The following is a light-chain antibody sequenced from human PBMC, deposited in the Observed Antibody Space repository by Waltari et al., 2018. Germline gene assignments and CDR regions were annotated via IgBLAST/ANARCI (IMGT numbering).Light chain of an antibody. CDR2: QDS. V-gene: IGLV3-1*01. J-gene: IGLJ2*01. CDR1: KLGDTY. CDR3: QAWDSSTVV. Sequence: SYDLTQPPSVSVSPGQIASITCSGDKLGDTYACWYQQKPGQPPVLVINQDSKRPSGIPGRFSGSNSGNTATLTISGTQAMDEADYYCQAWDSSTVVFGGGTKLTVL.